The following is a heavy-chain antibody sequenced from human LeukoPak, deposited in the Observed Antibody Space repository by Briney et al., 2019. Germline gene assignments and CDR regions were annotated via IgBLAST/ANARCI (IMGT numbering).Heavy chain of an antibody. J-gene: IGHJ4*02. D-gene: IGHD3-10*01. V-gene: IGHV1-18*01. CDR2: SSYSGNT. CDR1: SYTFSSYA. Sequence: VASVKVSCKASSYTFSSYAISWVRQAPGQGLEWMGSSYSGNTKYAQKFQGRVTMTTDTSTSTVYMELRSLTSDDTAVYYCARDLGSAYYYGSGMVFDYWGQGTLVTVSS. CDR3: ARDLGSAYYYGSGMVFDY.